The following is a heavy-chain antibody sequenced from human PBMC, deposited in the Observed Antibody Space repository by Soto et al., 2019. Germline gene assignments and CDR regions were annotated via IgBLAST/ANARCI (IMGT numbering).Heavy chain of an antibody. CDR2: IYATGTT. CDR1: GASISGFY. Sequence: TLSLTCTVSGASISGFYWSWIRKSAGKGLEWIGRIYATGTTDYNPSLKSRVMMSVDTSKKQFSLKLRSVTAADTAVYYCVRDGTKTLRNWFDPWGQGISVTVSS. CDR3: VRDGTKTLRNWFDP. D-gene: IGHD1-1*01. V-gene: IGHV4-4*07. J-gene: IGHJ5*02.